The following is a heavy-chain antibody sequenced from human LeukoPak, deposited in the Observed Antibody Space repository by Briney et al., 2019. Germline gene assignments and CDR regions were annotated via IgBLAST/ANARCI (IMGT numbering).Heavy chain of an antibody. J-gene: IGHJ6*02. CDR2: INPNSGGT. CDR1: GYTFTGYY. V-gene: IGHV1-2*02. CDR3: ARDASGYCSGGSCYPQRDYYYGMDV. Sequence: ASVKVSCKASGYTFTGYYMHWVRQAPGQGLERMGWINPNSGGTNYAQKFQGRVTMTRDTSISTAYMELSRLRSDDTAVYYCARDASGYCSGGSCYPQRDYYYGMDVWGQGTTVTVSS. D-gene: IGHD2-15*01.